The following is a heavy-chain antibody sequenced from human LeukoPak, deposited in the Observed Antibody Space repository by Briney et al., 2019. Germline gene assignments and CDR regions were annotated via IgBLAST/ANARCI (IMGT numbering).Heavy chain of an antibody. CDR3: AKDRGYSYGSDAFDI. Sequence: QSGGSLRLSCAASGFTFSSYAMSWVRQAPGKGLEWVSAISGSGGNTYYADSVKGRFTISRDNSKNTLYLQMNSLRAEDTAVYYCAKDRGYSYGSDAFDIWGQGTMVTVSS. D-gene: IGHD5-18*01. CDR1: GFTFSSYA. V-gene: IGHV3-23*01. CDR2: ISGSGGNT. J-gene: IGHJ3*02.